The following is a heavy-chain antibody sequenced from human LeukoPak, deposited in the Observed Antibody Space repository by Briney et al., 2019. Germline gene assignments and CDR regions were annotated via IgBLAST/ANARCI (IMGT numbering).Heavy chain of an antibody. V-gene: IGHV4-61*02. Sequence: SETLSLTCTVSGYSISSGYYWSWIRQPAGKGLEWIGRIYTSGSTNYNPSLKSRATISVDTSKNQFSLKLSSVTAADTAVYYCARSRYYYDSSGYRVTNWFDPWGQGTLVTVSS. J-gene: IGHJ5*02. CDR2: IYTSGST. CDR3: ARSRYYYDSSGYRVTNWFDP. CDR1: GYSISSGYY. D-gene: IGHD3-22*01.